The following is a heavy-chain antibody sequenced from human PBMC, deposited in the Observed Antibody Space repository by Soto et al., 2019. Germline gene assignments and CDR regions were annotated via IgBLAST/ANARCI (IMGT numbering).Heavy chain of an antibody. V-gene: IGHV3-21*01. Sequence: GGSLRLSCAASGFTFSSYSMNWVRQAPGKGLEWVSSISSSSYIYYAESVKGRFTISRDNAKNSLYLQMNSLRAEDTAVYYCARDNTYGYCSGGSCYSFDYWGQGTLVTVSS. CDR1: GFTFSSYS. J-gene: IGHJ4*02. CDR3: ARDNTYGYCSGGSCYSFDY. CDR2: ISSSSYI. D-gene: IGHD2-15*01.